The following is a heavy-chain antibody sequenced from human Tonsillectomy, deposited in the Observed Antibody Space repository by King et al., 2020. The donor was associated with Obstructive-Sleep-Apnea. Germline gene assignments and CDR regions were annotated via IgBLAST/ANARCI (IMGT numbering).Heavy chain of an antibody. V-gene: IGHV4-30-4*01. CDR1: GGSISSGDYY. J-gene: IGHJ4*02. D-gene: IGHD3-10*01. CDR2: IYYSGST. CDR3: ARDQMVRGVPFDY. Sequence: QLQESGPGLVKPSQTLSLTCTVSGGSISSGDYYWSWIRQPPGKGLEWIGYIYYSGSTYYNPSLKSRVTISIDTSKNQFSLKLSSVTAADTAVYYCARDQMVRGVPFDYWGQGTLVTVSS.